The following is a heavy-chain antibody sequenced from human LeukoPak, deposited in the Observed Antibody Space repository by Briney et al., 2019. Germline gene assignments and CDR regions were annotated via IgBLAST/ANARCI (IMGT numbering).Heavy chain of an antibody. CDR2: IKEDGSKE. D-gene: IGHD6-19*01. CDR1: GLTPSNYW. CDR3: ATDFGDSSGWYNDY. Sequence: LTLSCAASGLTPSNYWMSWVRQAPGKGLGWLADIKEDGSKEYFVDSVKGRFTISRDNTKNSVYLHMNSLRAEDTAVYYCATDFGDSSGWYNDYWGQGTLVIVSS. J-gene: IGHJ4*02. V-gene: IGHV3-7*01.